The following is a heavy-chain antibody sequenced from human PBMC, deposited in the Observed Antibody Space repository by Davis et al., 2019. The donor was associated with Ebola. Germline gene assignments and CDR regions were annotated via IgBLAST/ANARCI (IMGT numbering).Heavy chain of an antibody. D-gene: IGHD4-17*01. CDR1: GGSFSDYF. V-gene: IGHV4-34*01. Sequence: MPSETLSLTCAVYGGSFSDYFWSWIRQPPEKGLEWIGEISHHNGGTNYNPSLRSRVAISVDSSKNQFSLEISSVTAADTATYYCARTTKTNIEDSGLGYNSFDSWGQGVLVSVSS. CDR3: ARTTKTNIEDSGLGYNSFDS. CDR2: ISHHNGGT. J-gene: IGHJ5*01.